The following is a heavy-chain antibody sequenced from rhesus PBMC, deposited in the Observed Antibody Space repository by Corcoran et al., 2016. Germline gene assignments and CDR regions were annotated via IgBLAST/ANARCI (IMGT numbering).Heavy chain of an antibody. CDR3: ASIAAAAH. CDR2: ISYSGSP. D-gene: IGHD6-31*01. CDR1: GYSISSGYG. V-gene: IGHV4-122*02. J-gene: IGHJ4*01. Sequence: QLQLQESGPGLVKPSETLSLTCAVSGYSISSGYGWSWIRQPPGKGLEWIWYISYSGSPSYNPSLKSRVTISRDTSKNQFSLKLSSVTAADTAVYYCASIAAAAHWGQGVLVTVSS.